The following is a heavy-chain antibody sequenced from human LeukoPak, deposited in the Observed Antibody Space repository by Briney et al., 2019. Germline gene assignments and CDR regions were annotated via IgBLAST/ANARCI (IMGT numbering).Heavy chain of an antibody. CDR1: GFTFSSYS. V-gene: IGHV3-21*01. D-gene: IGHD3-16*02. Sequence: GGSLRLSCAASGFTFSSYSMNWVRQAPGKGLEWVSSISSSSSYIYYADSVKGRFTISRDNAKNSLYLQMNSLRAEDTAVYYCARDDTQITFGGVIVTLDYWGQGTLVTVSS. CDR3: ARDDTQITFGGVIVTLDY. J-gene: IGHJ4*02. CDR2: ISSSSSYI.